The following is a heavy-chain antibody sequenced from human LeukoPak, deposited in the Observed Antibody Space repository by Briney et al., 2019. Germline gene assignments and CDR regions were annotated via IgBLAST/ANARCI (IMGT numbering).Heavy chain of an antibody. CDR3: ATTGYSYGWN. J-gene: IGHJ4*02. CDR1: YGSISSSSYY. V-gene: IGHV4-39*01. CDR2: IYYSGST. Sequence: SETLSLTCTVSYGSISSSSYYWGWIRQPPGRGLEWIGSIYYSGSTYYNPSLKSRVTISVDTSKNQFSLKLSSVTAADTAVYYCATTGYSYGWNWGQGTLVTVSS. D-gene: IGHD5-18*01.